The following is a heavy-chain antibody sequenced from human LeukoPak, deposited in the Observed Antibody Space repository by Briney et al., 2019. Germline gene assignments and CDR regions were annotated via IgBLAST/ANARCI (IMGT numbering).Heavy chain of an antibody. V-gene: IGHV4-4*07. CDR3: ARGGKGWLLTTLDY. Sequence: SETLSLTCTVSGGSISSYYCSWIRQPAGKGLEWIGRIYTSGSTNYNPSLKSRVTTSVGTSKNQFSLKLSSVTAADTAVYYCARGGKGWLLTTLDYWGQGTLVTVSS. CDR1: GGSISSYY. J-gene: IGHJ4*02. D-gene: IGHD5-12*01. CDR2: IYTSGST.